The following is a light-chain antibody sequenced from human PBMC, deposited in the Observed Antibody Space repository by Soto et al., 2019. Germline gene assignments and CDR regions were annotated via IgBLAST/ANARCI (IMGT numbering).Light chain of an antibody. CDR1: QSTSSW. CDR3: QQRHMWPIT. CDR2: DAS. J-gene: IGKJ5*01. V-gene: IGKV1-5*01. Sequence: DIQMTQSPSTLSASVGDRVTITCRASQSTSSWLAWYQQKPGKAPKLLIYDASSLESGVPSRFSGSGSGTDFTLTISSLEPEDSAVYYCQQRHMWPITFGQGTRLEIK.